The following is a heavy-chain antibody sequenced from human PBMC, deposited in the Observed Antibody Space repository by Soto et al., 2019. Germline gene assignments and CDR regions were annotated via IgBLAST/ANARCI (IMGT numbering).Heavy chain of an antibody. CDR3: ARVRPNISYCSSTSCYLNWFDP. CDR1: GGSISSGDYY. CDR2: IYYSGST. D-gene: IGHD2-2*01. V-gene: IGHV4-30-4*01. Sequence: NPSETLSLTCTVSGGSISSGDYYWSWIRQPPGKGLEWIGYIYYSGSTYYNPSLKSRVTISVDTSKNQFSLKLSSVTAADTAVYYCARVRPNISYCSSTSCYLNWFDPWGQGTLVTVSS. J-gene: IGHJ5*02.